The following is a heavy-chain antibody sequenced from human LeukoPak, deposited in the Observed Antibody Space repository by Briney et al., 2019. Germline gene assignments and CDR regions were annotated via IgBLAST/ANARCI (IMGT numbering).Heavy chain of an antibody. CDR3: AKDAPHYYVRVPFDY. Sequence: GGSLRLSCAASGFTFSNAWMSWVRQAPGKGLEWVGRIKSKTDGGTTDYAAPVKGRFTISRDDSKNTLYLEMNSLKTEDTAVYYCAKDAPHYYVRVPFDYWGQGTLVTVSS. CDR1: GFTFSNAW. CDR2: IKSKTDGGTT. V-gene: IGHV3-15*01. D-gene: IGHD3-10*02. J-gene: IGHJ4*02.